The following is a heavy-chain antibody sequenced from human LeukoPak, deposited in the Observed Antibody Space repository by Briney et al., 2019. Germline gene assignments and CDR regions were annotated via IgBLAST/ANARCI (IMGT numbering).Heavy chain of an antibody. CDR1: GGSISSSSYY. D-gene: IGHD3-10*01. J-gene: IGHJ6*03. CDR2: IYYSGST. Sequence: SETLSLTCTVSGGSISSSSYYWGWIHQPPGKGLEWIGSIYYSGSTYYNPSLKSRVTISVDTCKNQFSLKLSSVTAADTAVYYCARHKGRRFGELFRYYYYYMDVWGKGTTVTISS. V-gene: IGHV4-39*01. CDR3: ARHKGRRFGELFRYYYYYMDV.